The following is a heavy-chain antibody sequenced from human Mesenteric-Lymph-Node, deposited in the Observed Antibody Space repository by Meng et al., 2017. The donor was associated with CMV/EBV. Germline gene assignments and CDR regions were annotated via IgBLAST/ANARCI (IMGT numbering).Heavy chain of an antibody. CDR3: ARGPSITIFGVVPHFDY. CDR2: ISSSGSTI. V-gene: IGHV3-11*04. J-gene: IGHJ4*02. Sequence: LTGAASGFTFSDYYMSWIRQAPGKGLEWVSYISSSGSTIYYADSVKGRFTISRDNAKNSLYLQMNSLRAEDTAVYYCARGPSITIFGVVPHFDYWGQGTLVTVSS. CDR1: GFTFSDYY. D-gene: IGHD3-3*01.